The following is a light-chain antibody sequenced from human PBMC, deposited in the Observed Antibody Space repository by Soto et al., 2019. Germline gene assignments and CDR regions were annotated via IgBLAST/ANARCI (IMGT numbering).Light chain of an antibody. J-gene: IGKJ4*01. CDR2: DAS. V-gene: IGKV1-5*01. CDR1: QSISSW. CDR3: QQYNRYSLT. Sequence: DIQMTQSPSTLSASVGDRVTITCRASQSISSWLAWYQQKPGKAPKLLIYDASSLESGVPSRLSGSGSGTEFTLTISSLQPDDFATYYCQQYNRYSLTFGGGPKVDIK.